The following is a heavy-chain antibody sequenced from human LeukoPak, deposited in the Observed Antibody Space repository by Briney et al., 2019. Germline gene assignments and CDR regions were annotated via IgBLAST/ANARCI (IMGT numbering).Heavy chain of an antibody. CDR1: GYTFTSYG. CDR2: ISAYNGNT. CDR3: ASIDSSGYYGDY. Sequence: GASVKVSCKASGYTFTSYGISWVRQAPGQGREWMGWISAYNGNTNYAQKLQGRVTMTTDTSTSTAYMELRSLRSDDTAVYYCASIDSSGYYGDYWGQGTLVTVSS. D-gene: IGHD3-22*01. V-gene: IGHV1-18*01. J-gene: IGHJ4*02.